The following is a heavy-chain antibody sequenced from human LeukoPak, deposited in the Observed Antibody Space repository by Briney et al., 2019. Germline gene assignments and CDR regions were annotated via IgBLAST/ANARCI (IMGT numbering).Heavy chain of an antibody. CDR2: IYYSGST. D-gene: IGHD6-13*01. J-gene: IGHJ4*02. CDR1: GGSINTSAKY. V-gene: IGHV4-39*07. Sequence: SETLSLTCTVSGGSINTSAKYWGWIRQSPGKGLEWIGSIYYSGSTSYNPSLKSRVTISVDTSKNQFSLKLSSVTAADTAVYYCARRSGWYGALYYFDYWGQGTLVTVSS. CDR3: ARRSGWYGALYYFDY.